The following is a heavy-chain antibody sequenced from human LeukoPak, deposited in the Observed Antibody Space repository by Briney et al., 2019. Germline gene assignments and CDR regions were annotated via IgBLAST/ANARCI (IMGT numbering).Heavy chain of an antibody. D-gene: IGHD2-15*01. Sequence: LRASVKVSCKASGGTFSSYAISWVRQAPGQGLEWMGGIIPIFGTANYAQKFQGRVTITADESTSTAYMKLSSLGSEDTAVYYCVRDIYCSGSSCYWSWFDPWGQGTLVTVSS. V-gene: IGHV1-69*13. CDR1: GGTFSSYA. J-gene: IGHJ5*02. CDR3: VRDIYCSGSSCYWSWFDP. CDR2: IIPIFGTA.